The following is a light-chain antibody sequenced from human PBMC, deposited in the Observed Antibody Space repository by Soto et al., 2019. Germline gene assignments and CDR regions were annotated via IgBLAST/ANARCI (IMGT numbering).Light chain of an antibody. J-gene: IGKJ3*01. CDR1: QSISSW. Sequence: DIQMTQSPSTLSASVGDRVTITCRASQSISSWLAWYQQKPGKAPKLLSYDASSLESGVPSRFSGSGSGTEFTLTISSLLPDHFATSSCQQYNSYPLFTFGPETKVHIK. CDR3: QQYNSYPLFT. CDR2: DAS. V-gene: IGKV1-5*01.